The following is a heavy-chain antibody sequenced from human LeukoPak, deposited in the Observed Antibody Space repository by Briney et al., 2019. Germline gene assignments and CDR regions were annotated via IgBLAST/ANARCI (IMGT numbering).Heavy chain of an antibody. V-gene: IGHV1-46*01. Sequence: ASVKVSCKASGYTFTSHFMHWVRQAPGQGLEWMGIINPRGGSTSYTQKFQGRVTMTRDTSISTAYMELSRLRSDDTAVYYCARSPTRRDYYGSGSFWFDPWGQGTLVTVSS. J-gene: IGHJ5*02. CDR2: INPRGGST. CDR1: GYTFTSHF. CDR3: ARSPTRRDYYGSGSFWFDP. D-gene: IGHD3-10*01.